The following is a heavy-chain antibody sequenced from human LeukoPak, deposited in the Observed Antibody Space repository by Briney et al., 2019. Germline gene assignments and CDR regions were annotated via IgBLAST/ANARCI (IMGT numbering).Heavy chain of an antibody. CDR1: GFTFSSYT. CDR3: AREGGSGWYSGWFDP. Sequence: GGSLRLSCAASGFTFSSYTMTWVRQAPGKGLEWVSSISSSSSYIYYGDSVKGRFTISRDNAENSLYLQMNSLRAEDTGVYYCAREGGSGWYSGWFDPWGQGTLVTVSS. CDR2: ISSSSSYI. J-gene: IGHJ5*02. D-gene: IGHD6-19*01. V-gene: IGHV3-21*01.